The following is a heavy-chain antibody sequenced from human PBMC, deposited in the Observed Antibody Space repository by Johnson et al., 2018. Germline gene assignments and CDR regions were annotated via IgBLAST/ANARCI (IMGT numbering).Heavy chain of an antibody. CDR1: GGTLSRYA. CDR3: ARYAYYDHTGYFQH. D-gene: IGHD3-16*01. V-gene: IGHV1-69*01. Sequence: QVELGESGAEVKTPGSSVKVSCKASGGTLSRYAITWLRQVPGQGLESIGGIVPYSGTPYYAEKFRGRITVTADESSGTAYMDLSSLRYEDTAVYYWARYAYYDHTGYFQHWGQGTLVTVSS. J-gene: IGHJ1*01. CDR2: IVPYSGTP.